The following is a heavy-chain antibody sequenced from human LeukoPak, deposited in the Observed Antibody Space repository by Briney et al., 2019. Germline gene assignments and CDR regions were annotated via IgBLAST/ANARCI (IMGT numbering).Heavy chain of an antibody. CDR1: GFTFSNAY. V-gene: IGHV3-15*07. Sequence: GGSLRLSCAASGFTFSNAYMNWVRQAPGKGLEWVGRIKPETDGETTEYAAPVKDRFSISRDDSKSMMYLQMNSLRAEDTAVYYCATQTVDTAMVMLMGYYYGMDVWGQGTTVTVSS. CDR2: IKPETDGETT. CDR3: ATQTVDTAMVMLMGYYYGMDV. D-gene: IGHD5-18*01. J-gene: IGHJ6*02.